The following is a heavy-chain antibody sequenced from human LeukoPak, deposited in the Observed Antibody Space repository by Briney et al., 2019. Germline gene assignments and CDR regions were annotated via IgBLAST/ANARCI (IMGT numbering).Heavy chain of an antibody. CDR1: GFTFSSYA. D-gene: IGHD3-22*01. Sequence: PGGSLRLSCAASGFTFSSYAMSWVRQAPGKGLEWVSAISGSGGSTYYADSVKGRFTISRDNSKNTLYLQMNSLRAEDTAVYYCAKDGGRYYYDSSGFMYFDYWGQGTLVTVSS. CDR2: ISGSGGST. V-gene: IGHV3-23*01. J-gene: IGHJ4*02. CDR3: AKDGGRYYYDSSGFMYFDY.